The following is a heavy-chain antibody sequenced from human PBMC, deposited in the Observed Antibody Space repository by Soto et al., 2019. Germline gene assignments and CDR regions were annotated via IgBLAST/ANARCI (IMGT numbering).Heavy chain of an antibody. CDR1: GGTFSSYA. D-gene: IGHD6-19*01. J-gene: IGHJ6*02. Sequence: GASVKVSCKASGGTFSSYAISWVRQAPGQGLEWMGGIIPIFGTANYAQKFQGRVTITADKSTSTAYMELSSLRSEDTAVYYCARRGIAVADENYYYYGMDVWGQGTTVTVSS. CDR2: IIPIFGTA. V-gene: IGHV1-69*06. CDR3: ARRGIAVADENYYYYGMDV.